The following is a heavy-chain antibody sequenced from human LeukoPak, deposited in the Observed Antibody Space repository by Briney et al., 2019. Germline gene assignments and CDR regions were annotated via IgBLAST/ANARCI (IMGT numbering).Heavy chain of an antibody. CDR1: GFTFTSSA. CDR2: IVVGSGNT. Sequence: ASVKVSCKASGFTFTSSAVQWVRQARGQRLEWIGWIVVGSGNTNYAQKFQERVTITRDMSTSTAYMELSSLRSEDTAVYYCAAGYYDSSGYGYGGDYYYYMDVWGRGTTVTVSS. J-gene: IGHJ6*03. D-gene: IGHD3-22*01. CDR3: AAGYYDSSGYGYGGDYYYYMDV. V-gene: IGHV1-58*01.